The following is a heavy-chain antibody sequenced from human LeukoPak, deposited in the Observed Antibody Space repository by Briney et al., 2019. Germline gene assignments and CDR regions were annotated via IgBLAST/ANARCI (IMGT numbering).Heavy chain of an antibody. D-gene: IGHD2-21*01. V-gene: IGHV4-59*01. J-gene: IGHJ6*02. CDR1: GGSISSYY. CDR3: ARTHVFPPYGMDV. Sequence: DPSETLSLTCTVSGGSISSYYWSWIRQPPGKGLEWIGYIYYSGSTNYNPSLKSRVTISVDTSKNQFSLKLSSVTAADTAVYYCARTHVFPPYGMDVWGQGTTVTVSS. CDR2: IYYSGST.